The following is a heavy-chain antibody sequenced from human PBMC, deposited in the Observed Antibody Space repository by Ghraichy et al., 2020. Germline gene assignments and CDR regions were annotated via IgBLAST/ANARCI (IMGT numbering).Heavy chain of an antibody. V-gene: IGHV4-39*07. J-gene: IGHJ4*02. CDR2: IYYSGST. D-gene: IGHD3-10*01. Sequence: SETLSLTCTVSGGSISSSSYYWGWIRQPPGKGLEWIGSIYYSGSTYYNPSLKSRVTISVDTSKNQFSLKLSSVTAADTAVYYCATGNVLLWFGELLRYWGQGTLVTVSS. CDR3: ATGNVLLWFGELLRY. CDR1: GGSISSSSYY.